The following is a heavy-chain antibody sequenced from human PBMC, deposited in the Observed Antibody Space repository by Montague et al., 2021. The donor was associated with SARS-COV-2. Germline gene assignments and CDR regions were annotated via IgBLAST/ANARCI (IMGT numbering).Heavy chain of an antibody. Sequence: SETLSLTCSVFGGSISTSYWSWIRQSPGKGLEWIGYISYSGSTNYNPSLKSRVTISMDTSENQFSLKLTSVTAADTAVYYCARDQGHNRWIYDYWGQGTLVTVSS. CDR3: ARDQGHNRWIYDY. V-gene: IGHV4-59*01. D-gene: IGHD1-14*01. J-gene: IGHJ4*02. CDR1: GGSISTSY. CDR2: ISYSGST.